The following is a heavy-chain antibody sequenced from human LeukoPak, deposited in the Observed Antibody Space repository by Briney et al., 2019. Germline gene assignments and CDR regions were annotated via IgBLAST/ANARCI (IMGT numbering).Heavy chain of an antibody. CDR3: ARERGYSYGYGPYYGMDV. J-gene: IGHJ6*02. D-gene: IGHD5-18*01. CDR2: INHSGST. Sequence: SETLSLTCAVYGGSFSGYYWSWIRQPPGKGLEWIGEINHSGSTNYNPSLKSRVTISVDTSKNQFSLKLSSVTAADTAVYYCARERGYSYGYGPYYGMDVWGQGTTVTVSS. CDR1: GGSFSGYY. V-gene: IGHV4-34*01.